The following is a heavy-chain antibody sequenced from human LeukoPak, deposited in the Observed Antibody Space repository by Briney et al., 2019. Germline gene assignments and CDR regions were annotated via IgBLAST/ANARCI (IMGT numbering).Heavy chain of an antibody. V-gene: IGHV3-11*04. Sequence: GGSLRLSCAASGFTFTDYYISWIRQAPGKGLEWISYISTSGSTIYYADSVRGRFTISRDNVYNSVYLQMNSLRAEDTAVYYCARGFKGFGRFYNNYVFDYWGQGTLVTVSS. CDR1: GFTFTDYY. D-gene: IGHD4-11*01. CDR3: ARGFKGFGRFYNNYVFDY. CDR2: ISTSGSTI. J-gene: IGHJ4*02.